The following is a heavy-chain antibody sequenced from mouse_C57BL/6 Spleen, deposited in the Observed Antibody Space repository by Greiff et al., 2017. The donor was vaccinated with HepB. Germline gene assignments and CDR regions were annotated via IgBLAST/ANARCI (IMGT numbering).Heavy chain of an antibody. CDR3: TRPSYCYGSSYWFAY. V-gene: IGHV6-6*01. CDR2: IRNKANNHAT. D-gene: IGHD1-1*01. Sequence: EVNLVESGGGLVQPGGSMKLSCAASGFTFSDAWMDWVRQSPEKGLEWVAEIRNKANNHATYYAESVKRRFTISRDDSKSRVYLQMNSLRAEDTGIYYCTRPSYCYGSSYWFAYWGQGTLVTVSA. J-gene: IGHJ3*01. CDR1: GFTFSDAW.